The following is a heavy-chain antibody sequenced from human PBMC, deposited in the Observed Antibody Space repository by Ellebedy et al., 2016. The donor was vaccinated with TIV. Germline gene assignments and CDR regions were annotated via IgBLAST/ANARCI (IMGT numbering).Heavy chain of an antibody. Sequence: GESLKTSCAASGVTFSSYAMNWVRQAPGKGLEWVSAISGSGGTIYYADSVKGRFTISRDNAKNSLYLQMNSLRDEDTAVYYCARVEGYCSGGSCYSAHLFDYWGQGTLVTVSS. CDR2: ISGSGGTI. D-gene: IGHD2-15*01. V-gene: IGHV3-48*02. J-gene: IGHJ4*02. CDR1: GVTFSSYA. CDR3: ARVEGYCSGGSCYSAHLFDY.